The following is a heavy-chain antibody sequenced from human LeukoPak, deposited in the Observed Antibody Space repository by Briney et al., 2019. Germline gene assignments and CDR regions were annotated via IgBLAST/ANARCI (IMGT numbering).Heavy chain of an antibody. CDR2: ITSTGSAT. Sequence: GGSLRLSCAASAFTFGSYNMIWVRQAPGKGLEWVSAITSTGSATYYADSVKGRFTISRDNSKNTLYLQKDSLRVEDTAVYYCAKLSSGSYSDYWGQGTLVAVSS. CDR1: AFTFGSYN. J-gene: IGHJ4*02. V-gene: IGHV3-23*01. CDR3: AKLSSGSYSDY. D-gene: IGHD1-26*01.